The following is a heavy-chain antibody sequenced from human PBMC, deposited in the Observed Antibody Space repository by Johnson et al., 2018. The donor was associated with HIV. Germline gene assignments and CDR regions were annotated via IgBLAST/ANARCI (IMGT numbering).Heavy chain of an antibody. Sequence: VQLVESGGGLVQPGGSLRLSCAASGFTFSSYWMRWVRQAPGKGLEWVANIKQDGSEKYYVDSVKGRFTISRDNAKNSLYRQLNGLRAEDTAVYYCARLEEWELTLVGVGAFDSWGQVTMVTVSS. CDR3: ARLEEWELTLVGVGAFDS. V-gene: IGHV3-7*05. J-gene: IGHJ3*02. CDR2: IKQDGSEK. D-gene: IGHD1-26*01. CDR1: GFTFSSYW.